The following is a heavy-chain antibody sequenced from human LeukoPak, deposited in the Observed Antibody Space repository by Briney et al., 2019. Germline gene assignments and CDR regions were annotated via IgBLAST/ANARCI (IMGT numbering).Heavy chain of an antibody. J-gene: IGHJ5*02. D-gene: IGHD3-10*01. CDR2: INPSSGET. CDR1: GYTFIAYH. V-gene: IGHV1-2*02. CDR3: AGHPGREFQPP. Sequence: ASVKVSCTAVGYTFIAYHLHWVRQAPGQGLEWMGWINPSSGETKYAQKFQGRAALTRDTSINTAYMEMSSLGSDDTGVYYCAGHPGREFQPPWGQGTQVTVSS.